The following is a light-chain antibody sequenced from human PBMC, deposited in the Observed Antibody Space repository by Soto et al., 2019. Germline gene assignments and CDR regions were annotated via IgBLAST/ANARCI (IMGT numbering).Light chain of an antibody. J-gene: IGKJ4*01. CDR2: GAS. V-gene: IGKV3-20*01. CDR3: QQYGRSPPELT. CDR1: QSVSSSY. Sequence: EIVLTQSPGTLSLSPGERATLSCRASQSVSSSYLAWYQQKPGQAPRLLIYGASSRATGIPDRFSGSGSGTDFTLTISRLEPEDFAVYYCQQYGRSPPELTFGGGTKVEIK.